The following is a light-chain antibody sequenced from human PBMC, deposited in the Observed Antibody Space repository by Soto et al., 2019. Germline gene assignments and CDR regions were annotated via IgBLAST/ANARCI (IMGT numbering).Light chain of an antibody. Sequence: DIQMTQSPASLSGSVGDRVTITCRASQRSSNYLNWYHQKPGEVPKLLIYAASRLQSEVPSRFSGGGSGKDFTLTISSLQPEEFEMYYCQQRDSARTWTFGQGTKVEIK. J-gene: IGKJ1*01. V-gene: IGKV1-39*01. CDR2: AAS. CDR1: QRSSNY. CDR3: QQRDSARTWT.